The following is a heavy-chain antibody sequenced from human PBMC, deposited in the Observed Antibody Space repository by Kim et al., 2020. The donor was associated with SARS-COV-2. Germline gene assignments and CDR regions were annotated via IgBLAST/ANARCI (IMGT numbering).Heavy chain of an antibody. V-gene: IGHV4-34*01. CDR1: GGSFSSYY. CDR3: ARAGRQWLVRPILYYFDY. Sequence: SETLSLTCAVYGGSFSSYYWSWIRQPPGKGLEWIGEINHSGSTNINPSLKSRVTISVDTSKNQFSLKLSSVTAADTAVYYCARAGRQWLVRPILYYFDYWGQGTLVTVSS. J-gene: IGHJ4*02. CDR2: INHSGST. D-gene: IGHD6-19*01.